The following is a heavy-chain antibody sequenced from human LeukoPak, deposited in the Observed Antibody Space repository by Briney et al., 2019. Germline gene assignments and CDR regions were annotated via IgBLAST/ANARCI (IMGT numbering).Heavy chain of an antibody. V-gene: IGHV4-39*01. Sequence: PSETLSLTCTVSAGSFISSSHHWGWTRQSPGKGLEWIGTVYYGRTTYYNPSLDGRVTISLDTSANHFSLQLNSVTAADTAVYYCVRHDGRGGATMGAFDSWGQGSLVTVSS. J-gene: IGHJ5*01. D-gene: IGHD5-12*01. CDR1: AGSFISSSHH. CDR3: VRHDGRGGATMGAFDS. CDR2: VYYGRTT.